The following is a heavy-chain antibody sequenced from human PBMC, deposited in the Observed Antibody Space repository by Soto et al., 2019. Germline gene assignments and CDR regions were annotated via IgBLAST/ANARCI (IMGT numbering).Heavy chain of an antibody. CDR1: GFSLSNARMG. J-gene: IGHJ4*02. CDR3: ARQYYYDSSGYYPYYFDY. Sequence: QVTLKESGPVLVKPTETLTLTCTVSGFSLSNARMGVSWIRQPPGKALEWLAHIFSNDEKSYSTSLKSRFTISKDTSKSQVVLTMTNMDPVDTATYYCARQYYYDSSGYYPYYFDYWGQGTLVTVSS. CDR2: IFSNDEK. V-gene: IGHV2-26*01. D-gene: IGHD3-22*01.